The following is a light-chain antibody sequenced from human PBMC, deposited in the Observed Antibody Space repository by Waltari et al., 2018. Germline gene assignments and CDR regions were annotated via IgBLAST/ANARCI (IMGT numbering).Light chain of an antibody. J-gene: IGKJ2*01. CDR1: HSVSTK. CDR2: SAS. CDR3: QQYDNWHDYT. Sequence: TQSPSSLSASVGARVPLSCRASHSVSTKLAWYQQRPGQAPRLLIYSASIRATDIPARFSGSGSGTEFTLTISSLQSEDFAVYYCQQYDNWHDYTFGQGTKLEIK. V-gene: IGKV3-15*01.